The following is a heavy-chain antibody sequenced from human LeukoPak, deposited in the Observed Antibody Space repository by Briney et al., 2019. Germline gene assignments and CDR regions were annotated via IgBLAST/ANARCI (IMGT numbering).Heavy chain of an antibody. CDR2: IWSDGSNK. V-gene: IGHV3-33*06. J-gene: IGHJ4*02. CDR1: GFTFSGYG. D-gene: IGHD5-18*01. CDR3: AKDLSDPVMVIES. Sequence: GKSLRLSCAASGFTFSGYGMHWVRQAPGKGLEWVTVIWSDGSNKYYADSVKGRFTISRDNSKNTLYLQMNSLRAGDTAVYYCAKDLSDPVMVIESWGQGTLVTVSS.